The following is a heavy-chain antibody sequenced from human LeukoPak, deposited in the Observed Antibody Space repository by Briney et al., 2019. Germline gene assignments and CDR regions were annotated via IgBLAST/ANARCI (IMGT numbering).Heavy chain of an antibody. J-gene: IGHJ4*02. Sequence: ASVKVSCKASGYTFTGYYMHWVRRAPGQGLEWMGWINPNSGGTNYAQKFQGRVTMTRDTSISTAYMELRRLRSDDTAVYYCARDSGERGSGSYLIAYWGQGTLVTVSS. V-gene: IGHV1-2*02. D-gene: IGHD3-10*01. CDR2: INPNSGGT. CDR3: ARDSGERGSGSYLIAY. CDR1: GYTFTGYY.